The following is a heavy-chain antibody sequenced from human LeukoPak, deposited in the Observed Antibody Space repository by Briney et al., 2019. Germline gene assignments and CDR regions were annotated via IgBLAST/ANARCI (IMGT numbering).Heavy chain of an antibody. CDR2: IIPIFGTA. CDR1: GGTFSSYA. D-gene: IGHD2-21*02. CDR3: ARAGPYCGGDCYSAPYYYGMDV. V-gene: IGHV1-69*13. Sequence: SVKVSCKASGGTFSSYAISWVRQAPGQGLEWMGGIIPIFGTANYAQKFQGRVTITADESTSTAYMEPSSLRSEDTAVYYCARAGPYCGGDCYSAPYYYGMDVWGQGTTVTVSS. J-gene: IGHJ6*02.